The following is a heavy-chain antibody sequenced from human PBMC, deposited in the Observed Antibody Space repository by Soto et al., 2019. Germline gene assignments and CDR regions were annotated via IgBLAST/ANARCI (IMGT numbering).Heavy chain of an antibody. D-gene: IGHD2-2*01. Sequence: QLQLVQSGAEVKKPGSSVKVSCKASGGTFGSYAISWVRQAPGQGLEWMGGIIPIPGTANYAQKFQGRVTIAADESTSTAYMELSSLRSEDTAVYYCARSQGSSTSLEIYYYYYYGMDVWGQGTKVTVSS. CDR3: ARSQGSSTSLEIYYYYYYGMDV. J-gene: IGHJ6*02. CDR1: GGTFGSYA. CDR2: IIPIPGTA. V-gene: IGHV1-69*01.